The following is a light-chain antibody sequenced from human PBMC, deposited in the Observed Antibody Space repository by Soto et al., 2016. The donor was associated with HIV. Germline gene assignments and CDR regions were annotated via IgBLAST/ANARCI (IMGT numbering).Light chain of an antibody. CDR1: QSLLHSNGYNY. Sequence: DIVMTQSPLSLPVTPGEPASISCRSSQSLLHSNGYNYLDWYVQKPGQSPQLLIYLGSNRASGVPDRFSGSGSGTDFTLKISRVEAEDVGVYYCMQALQTPRTFGQGTKVE. J-gene: IGKJ1*01. V-gene: IGKV2-28*01. CDR2: LGS. CDR3: MQALQTPRT.